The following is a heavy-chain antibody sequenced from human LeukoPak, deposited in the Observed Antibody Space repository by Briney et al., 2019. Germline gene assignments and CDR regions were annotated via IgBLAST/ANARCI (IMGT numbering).Heavy chain of an antibody. J-gene: IGHJ4*02. Sequence: PGGSLRLSCAASGFTFSSFGMHWVRQAPGKGLEWVAVISYDGSSKYYADSVKGRFTISRDNSKNTLYLQMNSLRAEDTAVYCCASPAVYSSSWYYFDYWGQGTLVTVSS. V-gene: IGHV3-30*03. CDR1: GFTFSSFG. CDR2: ISYDGSSK. CDR3: ASPAVYSSSWYYFDY. D-gene: IGHD6-13*01.